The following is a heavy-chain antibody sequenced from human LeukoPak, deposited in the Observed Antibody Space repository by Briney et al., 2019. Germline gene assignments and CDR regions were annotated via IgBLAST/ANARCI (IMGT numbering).Heavy chain of an antibody. D-gene: IGHD3-10*01. V-gene: IGHV1-69*13. CDR1: GGTFSSYA. CDR3: ARDQEYYYGSGSFDY. J-gene: IGHJ4*02. CDR2: IIPIFGTA. Sequence: EASVKVSCKASGGTFSSYAISWVRQAPGQGLEWMGGIIPIFGTANYAQKFQGRVTITADESTSTAYMELSSLRSEDTAVYYCARDQEYYYGSGSFDYWGQGTLVTVSS.